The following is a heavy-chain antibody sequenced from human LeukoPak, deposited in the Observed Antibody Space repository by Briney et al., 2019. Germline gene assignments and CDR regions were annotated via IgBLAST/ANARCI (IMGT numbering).Heavy chain of an antibody. D-gene: IGHD3-22*01. CDR3: ARVQYYYDSSGYLSYYFDY. Sequence: PSETLSLTCAVYGGSFSGYYWSWIRQPPGKGLEWIGEINHSGSTNYNPSLKSRVTISVDTSKNQFSLKLSSVTAADTAVYYCARVQYYYDSSGYLSYYFDYWGQGTLVTVSS. V-gene: IGHV4-34*01. CDR1: GGSFSGYY. J-gene: IGHJ4*02. CDR2: INHSGST.